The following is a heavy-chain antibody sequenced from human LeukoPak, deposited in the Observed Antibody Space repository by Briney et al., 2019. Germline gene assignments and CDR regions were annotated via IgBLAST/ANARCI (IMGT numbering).Heavy chain of an antibody. CDR2: IYTSGST. V-gene: IGHV4-4*07. J-gene: IGHJ4*02. CDR1: GGSISSYY. D-gene: IGHD1-26*01. CDR3: ARENSGSYREFDY. Sequence: SETLSLTCTVSGGSISSYYWSWIRQPAGQGQEWIGRIYTSGSTNYNASLKSRVSMSVDTSKNQFSLKLSSVTAADTAVFYCARENSGSYREFDYWGQGTLVTVSS.